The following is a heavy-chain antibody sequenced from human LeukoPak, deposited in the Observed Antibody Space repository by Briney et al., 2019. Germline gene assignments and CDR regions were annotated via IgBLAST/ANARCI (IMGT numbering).Heavy chain of an antibody. V-gene: IGHV1-2*01. CDR1: GYSFIGHY. CDR2: INPNSGGT. J-gene: IGHJ1*01. D-gene: IGHD2-15*01. CDR3: ARDSSDIRSLIAH. Sequence: ASVKVSCKASGYSFIGHYMHWIRQAPGQGLEWMGRINPNSGGTNYAQKFQGRVTTTADESASTAYMELSSLRSEDTAVYYCARDSSDIRSLIAHWGQGTLVTVSS.